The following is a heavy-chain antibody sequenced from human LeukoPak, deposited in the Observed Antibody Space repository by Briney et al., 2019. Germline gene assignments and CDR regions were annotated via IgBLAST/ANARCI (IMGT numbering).Heavy chain of an antibody. CDR2: ISSSSSYT. J-gene: IGHJ3*02. CDR3: ARKGSTRSWGEAFDI. D-gene: IGHD6-13*01. V-gene: IGHV3-11*06. Sequence: GGSLRLSCAASGFTLSDYYMSWIRQAPGKGLEWVSDISSSSSYTNYADSVKGRFTISRDNAKNSLYLQMNSLRAEDTAVYYCARKGSTRSWGEAFDIWGQGTMVTVSS. CDR1: GFTLSDYY.